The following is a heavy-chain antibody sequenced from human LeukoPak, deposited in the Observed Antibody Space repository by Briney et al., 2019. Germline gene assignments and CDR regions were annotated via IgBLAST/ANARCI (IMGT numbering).Heavy chain of an antibody. Sequence: PGGSLRLSCAASGFTVSSNYMSWVRQAPGKGLEWVSVIYSGGSTYYADSVKGRFTISRDNSKNTLYLQMNSLRAEDTAVYYCATSGYSSSWGSFDPWGQGTLVTVSS. V-gene: IGHV3-53*01. CDR3: ATSGYSSSWGSFDP. J-gene: IGHJ5*02. CDR2: IYSGGST. D-gene: IGHD6-13*01. CDR1: GFTVSSNY.